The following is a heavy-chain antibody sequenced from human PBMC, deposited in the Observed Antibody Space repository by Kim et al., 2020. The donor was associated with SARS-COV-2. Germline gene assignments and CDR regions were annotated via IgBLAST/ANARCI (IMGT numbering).Heavy chain of an antibody. V-gene: IGHV1-46*01. Sequence: QKFQGRVTMTRDTSTSTVYMELSSLRSEDTAVYYCTTYYYDSSGYYFDYWGQGTLVTVSS. D-gene: IGHD3-22*01. J-gene: IGHJ4*02. CDR3: TTYYYDSSGYYFDY.